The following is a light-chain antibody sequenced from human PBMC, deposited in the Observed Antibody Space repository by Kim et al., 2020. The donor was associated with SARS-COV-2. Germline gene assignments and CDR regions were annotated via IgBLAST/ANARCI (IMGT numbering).Light chain of an antibody. CDR2: GAT. Sequence: PGERATRSCRASQSVSSTYLAWYQQKPGQAPRLLIYGATNRATGIPDRFSGSGSVTDFTLTISRLEPEDSAVYYCQQYESSPPSYTFGQGTKLEI. V-gene: IGKV3-20*01. CDR3: QQYESSPPSYT. CDR1: QSVSSTY. J-gene: IGKJ2*01.